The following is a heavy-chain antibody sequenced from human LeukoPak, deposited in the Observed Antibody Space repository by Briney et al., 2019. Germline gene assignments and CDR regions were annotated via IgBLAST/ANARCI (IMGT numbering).Heavy chain of an antibody. CDR3: ARDPNGDYIGAFDM. Sequence: GGSLRLSCTASGFTFSAYAMMWVRQAPGKGPEWVSAIRGGGSVFYADSVKGRFTISRDNSKYTLFLQMNSLRAEDTAVYYCARDPNGDYIGAFDMWGPGTMVTVSS. J-gene: IGHJ3*02. D-gene: IGHD4-17*01. CDR2: IRGGGSV. CDR1: GFTFSAYA. V-gene: IGHV3-23*01.